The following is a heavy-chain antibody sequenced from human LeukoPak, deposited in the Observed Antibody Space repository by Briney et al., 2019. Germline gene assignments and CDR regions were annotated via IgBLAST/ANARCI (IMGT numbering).Heavy chain of an antibody. Sequence: GASVKVSCKASGYTFTGYYMHWVRQAPRQGLEWMGGFDPEDGETIYAQKFQGRVTMTEDTSTDTAYMELSSLRSEDTAVYYCATMNWNYARRSYNWFDPWGQGTLVTVSS. J-gene: IGHJ5*02. V-gene: IGHV1-24*01. CDR1: GYTFTGYY. CDR3: ATMNWNYARRSYNWFDP. CDR2: FDPEDGET. D-gene: IGHD1-7*01.